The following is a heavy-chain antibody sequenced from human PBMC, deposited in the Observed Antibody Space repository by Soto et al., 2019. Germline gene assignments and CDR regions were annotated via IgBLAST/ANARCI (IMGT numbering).Heavy chain of an antibody. V-gene: IGHV3-23*01. D-gene: IGHD3-10*01. Sequence: GGSLRLSCAASGFTFSSYAMSWVRQAPGKGLEWVSAISGSGGSTYYADSVKGRFTTSRDNSKNTLYLQMNSLRAEDTAVYYCAKNLLWFGELLDYWGQGTLVTVSS. CDR1: GFTFSSYA. CDR2: ISGSGGST. J-gene: IGHJ4*02. CDR3: AKNLLWFGELLDY.